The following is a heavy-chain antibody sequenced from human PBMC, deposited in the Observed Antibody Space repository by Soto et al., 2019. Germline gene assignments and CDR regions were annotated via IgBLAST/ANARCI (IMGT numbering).Heavy chain of an antibody. V-gene: IGHV3-23*01. D-gene: IGHD3-9*01. CDR3: AKSPLGDILTGYYNDSYYYYMHA. J-gene: IGHJ6*03. CDR1: GLTCRVYA. Sequence: GGSLRLSCAASGLTCRVYAMSWVRQAPGKGPEWVSSITCNSDTTGYADSVRGRFTISRDNAKNTLYLQMNSLRAEDTAVYYCAKSPLGDILTGYYNDSYYYYMHAWGKGPTVTVSS. CDR2: ITCNSDTT.